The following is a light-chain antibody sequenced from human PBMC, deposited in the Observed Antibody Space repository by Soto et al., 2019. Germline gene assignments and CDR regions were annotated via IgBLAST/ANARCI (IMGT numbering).Light chain of an antibody. V-gene: IGKV1-9*01. CDR1: QDIAIY. CDR3: QQTRSYPST. CDR2: TAS. Sequence: IQLTQFPLSLSASVGERVTITCRASQDIAIYLAWYQQKPGEAPNLLIHTASTLHGGVPSRFSGSGSGTDFTLTITSLQAEDFATYYCQQTRSYPSTFGGGTKVDIK. J-gene: IGKJ4*01.